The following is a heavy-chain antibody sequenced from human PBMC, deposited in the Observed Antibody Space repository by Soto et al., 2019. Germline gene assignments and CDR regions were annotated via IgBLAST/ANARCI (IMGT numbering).Heavy chain of an antibody. CDR2: ISGSGGST. D-gene: IGHD6-19*01. CDR1: GFTFSSYA. V-gene: IGHV3-23*01. CDR3: AKTKAVAHNNWFDP. J-gene: IGHJ5*02. Sequence: EVQLLESGGGLVQPGGSLRLSCAASGFTFSSYAMSWVRQAPGKGLEWVSAISGSGGSTYYADSVKGRFTISRDNSNNTQYLQMNSPRAEDTAVYYCAKTKAVAHNNWFDPWGQGTLVTVSS.